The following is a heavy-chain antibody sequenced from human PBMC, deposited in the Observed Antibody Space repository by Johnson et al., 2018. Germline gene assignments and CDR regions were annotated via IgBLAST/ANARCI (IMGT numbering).Heavy chain of an antibody. J-gene: IGHJ6*02. D-gene: IGHD2-2*02. CDR3: AKDIRGAYYGMDV. V-gene: IGHV3-33*06. CDR2: IWYDGSNK. Sequence: QVQLVESGGGVVQPGRSLRLSCAASGFTFSSYGMHWVRQAPGKGLEWVAVIWYDGSNKYYADSVKGRFTISRDNSKNTLYLQMNSLRAEDTALYYCAKDIRGAYYGMDVWGQGTTVTVSS. CDR1: GFTFSSYG.